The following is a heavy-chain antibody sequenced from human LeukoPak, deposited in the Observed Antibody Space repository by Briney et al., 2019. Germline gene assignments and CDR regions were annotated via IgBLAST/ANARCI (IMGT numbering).Heavy chain of an antibody. Sequence: GGSLRLSCAASGFTFSSYGMHWVRQAPGKGLEWVAVIWYDGSNKYYADSVKGRFTISRDNSENTLYLQMNSLRAEDTAVYYCAKDQEWELLYYFDYWGQGTLVTVSS. J-gene: IGHJ4*02. CDR3: AKDQEWELLYYFDY. V-gene: IGHV3-33*06. CDR2: IWYDGSNK. D-gene: IGHD1-26*01. CDR1: GFTFSSYG.